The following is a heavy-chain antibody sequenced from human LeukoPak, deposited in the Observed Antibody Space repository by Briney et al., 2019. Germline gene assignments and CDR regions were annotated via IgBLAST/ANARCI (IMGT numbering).Heavy chain of an antibody. CDR2: IYHSGST. J-gene: IGHJ4*02. D-gene: IGHD3-22*01. CDR1: GGSISGSSYY. V-gene: IGHV4-30-2*01. CDR3: ARGEYYYDSSGYSPLNFDY. Sequence: SETLSLTCTVSGGSISGSSYYWGWIRQPPGKGLEWIGYIYHSGSTYYNPSLKSRVTISVDRSKNQFSLKLSSVTAADTAVYYCARGEYYYDSSGYSPLNFDYWGQGTLVTVSS.